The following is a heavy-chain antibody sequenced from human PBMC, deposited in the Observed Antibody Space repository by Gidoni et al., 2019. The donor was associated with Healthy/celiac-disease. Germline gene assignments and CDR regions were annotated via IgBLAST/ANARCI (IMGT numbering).Heavy chain of an antibody. D-gene: IGHD6-19*01. CDR1: GFTLSSNY. V-gene: IGHV3-53*01. CDR3: ASGQWLYGYYYYGMDV. J-gene: IGHJ6*02. Sequence: DVQLVDSGGGLIQSGVSLRRSCASSGFTLSSNYMSWVRQAPGKGLEWVSVIYSGGSTYYADSVKGRFTLSRDNSKNTLYLQMNSLRAEDTAVYYCASGQWLYGYYYYGMDVWGQGTTVTVSS. CDR2: IYSGGST.